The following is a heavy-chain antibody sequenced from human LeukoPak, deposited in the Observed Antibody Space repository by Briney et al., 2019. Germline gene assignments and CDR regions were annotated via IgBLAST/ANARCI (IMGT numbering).Heavy chain of an antibody. CDR2: INHSGST. D-gene: IGHD3-10*02. CDR1: GGSFSGYY. V-gene: IGHV4-34*01. CDR3: ARESYVHTSDY. Sequence: SETLSLTCAVYGGSFSGYYWSWIRQPPGKGLEWIGEINHSGSTNYNPSLKSRVTISVDTSKNQFSLKLSSVTAADTAVYYCARESYVHTSDYWGQGTLVTVSS. J-gene: IGHJ4*02.